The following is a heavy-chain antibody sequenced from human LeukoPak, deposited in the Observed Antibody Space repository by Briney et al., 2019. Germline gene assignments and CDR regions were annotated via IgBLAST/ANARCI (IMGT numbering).Heavy chain of an antibody. J-gene: IGHJ4*02. D-gene: IGHD3-9*01. V-gene: IGHV3-30*03. CDR2: ISSDETNI. CDR1: GFTFSNYG. CDR3: ARDLDGLIDY. Sequence: GRSLTLSCATSGFTFSNYGMHWVRQAPGKGLEWVAVISSDETNIRYGDSVRGRFTVSRDNAKNTVYLQMNSLRAEDTAVYYCARDLDGLIDYWGQGTLVTVSS.